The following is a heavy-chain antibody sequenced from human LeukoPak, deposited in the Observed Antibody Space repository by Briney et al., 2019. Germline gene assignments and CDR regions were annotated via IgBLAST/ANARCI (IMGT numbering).Heavy chain of an antibody. CDR3: AAYFYGNSGYLG. Sequence: PSETLSLTCTVSGGSISSTGYYWGWIRQPPGKGLEWIGSISYSGSTYYNPSLKSRVTISVDTSKNQFSLKLTSVTATDTAVYYCAAYFYGNSGYLGCGQGTLVTVSS. CDR1: GGSISSTGYY. D-gene: IGHD3-22*01. J-gene: IGHJ4*02. V-gene: IGHV4-39*01. CDR2: ISYSGST.